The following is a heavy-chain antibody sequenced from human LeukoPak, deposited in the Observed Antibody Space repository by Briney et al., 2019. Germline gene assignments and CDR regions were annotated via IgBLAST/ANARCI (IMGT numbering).Heavy chain of an antibody. V-gene: IGHV4-59*12. Sequence: SETLSLTCTVSGGSIRSYYWSWIRQPPGKGLEWIGSIYYSGSTYYNPSLKSRVTISVDTSKNQFSLKLSSVTAADTAVYYCARDHPLGGTVAWGQGTLVTVSS. D-gene: IGHD4-23*01. CDR1: GGSIRSYY. J-gene: IGHJ5*02. CDR2: IYYSGST. CDR3: ARDHPLGGTVA.